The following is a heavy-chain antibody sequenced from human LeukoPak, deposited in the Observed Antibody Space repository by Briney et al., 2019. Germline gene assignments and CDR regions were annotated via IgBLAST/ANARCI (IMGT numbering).Heavy chain of an antibody. D-gene: IGHD5-18*01. CDR3: ARGSNYVDTAMAPDY. Sequence: GGSLRLSCAASGFTFSSYAMHWVRQAPGKGLEYVSAISSNGGSTYYANSVKGRFTISRDNSKNTLYLQMGSLRAEDMAVYYCARGSNYVDTAMAPDYWGQGTLVTVSS. J-gene: IGHJ4*02. CDR2: ISSNGGST. V-gene: IGHV3-64*01. CDR1: GFTFSSYA.